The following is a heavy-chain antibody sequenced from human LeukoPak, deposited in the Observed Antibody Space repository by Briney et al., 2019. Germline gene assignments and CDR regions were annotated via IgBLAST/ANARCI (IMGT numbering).Heavy chain of an antibody. CDR3: ATLGRFPLNVNYYYYYGMDV. Sequence: ASVKVSCKVSGCTLPELFMHWVRQAPGKGLAWVGGFDPEDGETIFAQKFQGRVTMTEDTSTDTAYMELSSLRSEDPAVYYCATLGRFPLNVNYYYYYGMDVWGQGTTVTASS. V-gene: IGHV1-24*01. CDR1: GCTLPELF. CDR2: FDPEDGET. J-gene: IGHJ6*02.